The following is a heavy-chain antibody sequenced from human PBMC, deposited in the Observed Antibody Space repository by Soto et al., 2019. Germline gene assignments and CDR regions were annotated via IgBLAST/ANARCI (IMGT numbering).Heavy chain of an antibody. CDR1: GFTFSSYA. J-gene: IGHJ4*02. CDR2: ISGNT. Sequence: EVQLLESGGGLVQPGGSLRLSCAASGFTFSSYAMSWVRQAPGKGLEWVSGISGNTYYADSVKGRFTISRDNSKNTLYLEMNSLRAEDTAIYYCAKDYPLNRMIWGVLFDCWGQGTLVTVSS. V-gene: IGHV3-23*01. CDR3: AKDYPLNRMIWGVLFDC. D-gene: IGHD3-10*01.